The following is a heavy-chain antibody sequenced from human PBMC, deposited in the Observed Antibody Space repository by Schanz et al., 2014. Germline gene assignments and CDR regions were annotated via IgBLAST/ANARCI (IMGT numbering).Heavy chain of an antibody. Sequence: EVQLVESGGGLVQPGGSLRLSCAASGFTFSDYSMNWVRQAPGKGPEWVSYIRSSSTPIYYAESVKGRFTISRDNSKNTLYLQMNSLRAEDTAVYFCAKIERNEDWGQGTLVTVSS. CDR1: GFTFSDYS. J-gene: IGHJ4*02. CDR3: AKIERNED. D-gene: IGHD1-1*01. CDR2: IRSSSTPI. V-gene: IGHV3-48*01.